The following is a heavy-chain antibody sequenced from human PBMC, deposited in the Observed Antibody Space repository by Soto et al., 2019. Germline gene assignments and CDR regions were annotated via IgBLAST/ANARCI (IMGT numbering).Heavy chain of an antibody. J-gene: IGHJ6*02. V-gene: IGHV5-10-1*01. D-gene: IGHD3-22*01. CDR1: GYSFTSYL. Sequence: PGESLKISCKGSGYSFTSYLISWVRQMPGKGLEWMGRIDPSDSYTNHSPSFQGHVTISADKSISTAYLQWSSLKASDTAMYYCARHGPSYYNDSSGYDGMDVWGQGTTVTVS. CDR3: ARHGPSYYNDSSGYDGMDV. CDR2: IDPSDSYT.